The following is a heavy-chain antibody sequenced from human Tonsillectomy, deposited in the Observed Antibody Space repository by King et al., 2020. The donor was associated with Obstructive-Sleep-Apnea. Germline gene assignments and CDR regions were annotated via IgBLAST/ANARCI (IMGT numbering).Heavy chain of an antibody. J-gene: IGHJ4*02. CDR2: ISYDENIK. D-gene: IGHD6-13*01. Sequence: VQLVESGGGVVQPGRSLRLSCAASGITFNTYVMHWVRQAPGKGLEWVAVISYDENIKYYADSVTGRFTISRDNSKNTLYLQMNSLRAEDTAVYYCLTSSSKNKDYWGQGTLVTVSS. CDR1: GITFNTYV. V-gene: IGHV3-30*03. CDR3: LTSSSKNKDY.